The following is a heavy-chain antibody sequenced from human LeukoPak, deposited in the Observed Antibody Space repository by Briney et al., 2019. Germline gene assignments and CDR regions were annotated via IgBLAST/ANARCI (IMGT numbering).Heavy chain of an antibody. CDR1: GGSFSGYY. CDR3: ARLTGSGCSSSWGSLEGATNFDY. D-gene: IGHD6-13*01. J-gene: IGHJ4*02. Sequence: SETLSLTCAVYGGSFSGYYWSWIRQPPGKGLEWIGEINHSGSTNCNPSLKSRVTISVDTSKNQFSLKLSSVTAADTAVYYCARLTGSGCSSSWGSLEGATNFDYWGQGTLVTVSS. V-gene: IGHV4-34*01. CDR2: INHSGST.